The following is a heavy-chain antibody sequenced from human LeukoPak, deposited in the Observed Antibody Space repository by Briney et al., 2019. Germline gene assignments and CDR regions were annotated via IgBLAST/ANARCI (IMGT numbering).Heavy chain of an antibody. CDR2: IYPGDSDT. Sequence: GESLKISCKGSGYSFTSYWIGWVRQMPGKGLEWMGIIYPGDSDTTYSPSFQGQVTISADKSISTAYLQWSSLKASDTAMYYYARSQYSSILYYFDYWGQGTLVTVSS. CDR3: ARSQYSSILYYFDY. CDR1: GYSFTSYW. V-gene: IGHV5-51*01. D-gene: IGHD6-13*01. J-gene: IGHJ4*02.